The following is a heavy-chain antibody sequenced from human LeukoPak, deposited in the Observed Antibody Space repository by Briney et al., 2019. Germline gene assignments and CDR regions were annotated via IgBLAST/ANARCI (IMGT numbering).Heavy chain of an antibody. Sequence: ASVRVSCKASGYTFTGYDINWVRQASGQGLEWMGWMNPNTGDTGYAQKFQGRITMTRDTSIDTAYMELSDLRSEDTALYYCTRGPLSGSSRDYWGQGTRVTVSS. V-gene: IGHV1-8*01. J-gene: IGHJ4*02. D-gene: IGHD5-12*01. CDR3: TRGPLSGSSRDY. CDR1: GYTFTGYD. CDR2: MNPNTGDT.